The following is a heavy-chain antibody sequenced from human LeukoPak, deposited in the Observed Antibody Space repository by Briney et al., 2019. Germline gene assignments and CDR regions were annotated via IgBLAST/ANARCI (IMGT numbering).Heavy chain of an antibody. CDR3: AKDQWEKAVDFNWFAP. V-gene: IGHV3-30*02. CDR1: GFTFSSYG. J-gene: IGHJ5*02. CDR2: IRYDGSNK. D-gene: IGHD1-26*01. Sequence: GGSLRLSCAASGFTFSSYGMHWVRQAPGKGLEWVAFIRYDGSNKYYADSVKGRFTISRDNSKNTLYLQMNSLRAEDTAVYYCAKDQWEKAVDFNWFAPWGQGTVVTVSS.